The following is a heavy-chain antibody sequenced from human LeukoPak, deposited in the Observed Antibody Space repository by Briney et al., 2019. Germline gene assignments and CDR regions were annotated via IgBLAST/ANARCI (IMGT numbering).Heavy chain of an antibody. CDR3: ARATGVSAAPYYMDV. CDR2: IKQDGSEK. D-gene: IGHD1-14*01. CDR1: GFTFSSYW. Sequence: PEGSLRLSCAASGFTFSSYWMSWVRQAPGKGLEWVANIKQDGSEKYYVDSVKGRFTISRDNAKNSLYLQMNSLRAEDTAVYYCARATGVSAAPYYMDVWGKGTTVTVSS. V-gene: IGHV3-7*01. J-gene: IGHJ6*03.